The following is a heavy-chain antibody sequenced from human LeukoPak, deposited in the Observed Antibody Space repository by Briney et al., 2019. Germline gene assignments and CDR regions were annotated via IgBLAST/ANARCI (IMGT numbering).Heavy chain of an antibody. CDR1: GYTFTSYA. D-gene: IGHD1-26*01. Sequence: ASVKVSCKASGYTFTSYAMNWVRQAPGQGLEWMGWINPNSGGTNYAQKFQGRVTMTRDTSISTAYMELSRLRSDDTAVYYCARGVARWELLSLGWFDPWGQGTLVTVSS. CDR2: INPNSGGT. J-gene: IGHJ5*02. V-gene: IGHV1-2*02. CDR3: ARGVARWELLSLGWFDP.